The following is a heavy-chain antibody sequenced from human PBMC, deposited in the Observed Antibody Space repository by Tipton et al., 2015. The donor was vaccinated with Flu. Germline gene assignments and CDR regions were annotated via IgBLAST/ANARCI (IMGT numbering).Heavy chain of an antibody. CDR1: GFNFDDLA. Sequence: VQLVQSGGGLVQPGRSLTLSCAVSGFNFDDLAMHWVRQAPGKGLEWVSGISYNSAYIGYADSVKGRFTISRDSAKNLLYLRMDNLRPDDTALYYCAKAYSYISSPFDYWGQGALVTFSS. CDR3: AKAYSYISSPFDY. CDR2: ISYNSAYI. V-gene: IGHV3-9*01. D-gene: IGHD1-14*01. J-gene: IGHJ4*02.